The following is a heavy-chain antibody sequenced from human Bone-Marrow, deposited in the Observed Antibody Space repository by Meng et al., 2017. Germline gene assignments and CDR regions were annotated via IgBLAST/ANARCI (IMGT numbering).Heavy chain of an antibody. V-gene: IGHV3-11*04. CDR3: ASWNCSGGSCYLNFDY. CDR2: ISSSGSTI. J-gene: IGHJ4*02. Sequence: GESLKISCAASGFTFSDYYMSWIRQAPGKGLEWVSYISSSGSTIYYADSVKGRFTISRDNAKNSLYLQMNSLRAEDTAVYYCASWNCSGGSCYLNFDYWGQGTLVTVSS. D-gene: IGHD2-15*01. CDR1: GFTFSDYY.